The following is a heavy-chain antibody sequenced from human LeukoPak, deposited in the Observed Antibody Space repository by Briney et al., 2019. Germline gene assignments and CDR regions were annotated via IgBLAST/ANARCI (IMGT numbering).Heavy chain of an antibody. CDR2: IRSKPHNYAT. V-gene: IGHV3-73*01. Sequence: QPGGSLKLSCAASGFTFSASAMHWVRQASGKGLEWVGRIRSKPHNYATAYAASVKGRFTLSRDDSENTAFLQMNSLRTEDTAIYYCTPVVGDMLFTNPYWGQGTLVTVSS. J-gene: IGHJ4*02. D-gene: IGHD3-10*01. CDR1: GFTFSASA. CDR3: TPVVGDMLFTNPY.